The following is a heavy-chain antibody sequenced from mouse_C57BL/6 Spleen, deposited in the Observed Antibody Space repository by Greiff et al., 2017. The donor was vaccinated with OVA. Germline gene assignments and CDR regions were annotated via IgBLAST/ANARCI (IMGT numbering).Heavy chain of an antibody. CDR3: ARGGDSSGYGDD. Sequence: VKLQQPGAELVKPGASVKMSCKASGYTFTSYWITWVKQRPGQGLEWIGDIYPGSGSTNYNEKFKSKATLTVDTSSSTASMQLSSLTSEDSAVYDCARGGDSSGYGDDWGQGTTLTVSS. V-gene: IGHV1-55*01. J-gene: IGHJ2*01. CDR2: IYPGSGST. CDR1: GYTFTSYW. D-gene: IGHD3-2*02.